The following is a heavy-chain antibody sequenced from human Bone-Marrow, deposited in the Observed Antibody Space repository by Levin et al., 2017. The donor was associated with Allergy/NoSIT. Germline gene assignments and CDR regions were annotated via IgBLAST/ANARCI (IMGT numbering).Heavy chain of an antibody. CDR2: VSPGDSAT. Sequence: KVSCKGSGYKFTSYWIGWVRQMPGKGLEWMGIVSPGDSATRYSPSFQGQVTISADKSISTAYLQWSSLKASDTAMYYCARENYGSVQYWGQGTLVTVSS. J-gene: IGHJ4*02. D-gene: IGHD3-10*01. CDR1: GYKFTSYW. CDR3: ARENYGSVQY. V-gene: IGHV5-51*01.